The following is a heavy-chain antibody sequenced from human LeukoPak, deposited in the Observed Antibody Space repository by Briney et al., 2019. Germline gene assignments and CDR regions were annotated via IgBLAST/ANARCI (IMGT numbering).Heavy chain of an antibody. J-gene: IGHJ1*01. CDR3: ARAEGYCSSTSCYGYFQH. Sequence: GGSLRLSCAASGFTFSSYSMNWVRQAPGKGLEWVSYISSSSSTIYYADSVKGRFTISRDNAKNSLYLQMNSLRAEDTAVYYCARAEGYCSSTSCYGYFQHWGQGTLVTVSS. CDR2: ISSSSSTI. D-gene: IGHD2-2*01. V-gene: IGHV3-48*04. CDR1: GFTFSSYS.